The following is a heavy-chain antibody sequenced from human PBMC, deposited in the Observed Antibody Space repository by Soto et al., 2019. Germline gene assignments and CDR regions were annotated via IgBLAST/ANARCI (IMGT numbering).Heavy chain of an antibody. CDR1: GYSFNTYG. J-gene: IGHJ4*02. CDR3: AREVDIVPTPGGDY. Sequence: QVALVQSGPEVKRPGASVKLSCKASGYSFNTYGVAWARQAPGQGLEWRGWISGYNGKFMYAEKVEERVNMTTVTSTNTAYMELRSLRSDDTAIYYCAREVDIVPTPGGDYWGQGTLVTVSS. V-gene: IGHV1-18*04. D-gene: IGHD5-12*01. CDR2: ISGYNGKF.